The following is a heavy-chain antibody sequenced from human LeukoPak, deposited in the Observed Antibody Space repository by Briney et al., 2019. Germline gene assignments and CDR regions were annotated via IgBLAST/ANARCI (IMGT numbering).Heavy chain of an antibody. V-gene: IGHV1-18*01. CDR1: GYTFTSYG. CDR3: ARDPQQWLVNNWFDP. Sequence: ASVKVSCKASGYTFTSYGISWVRQAPGQGLEWMGWISPYNGNTNYAQKLQGRVTMTTDTSTSTAYMELRSLRSDDTAVYYCARDPQQWLVNNWFDPWGQGTLVTVSS. J-gene: IGHJ5*02. CDR2: ISPYNGNT. D-gene: IGHD6-19*01.